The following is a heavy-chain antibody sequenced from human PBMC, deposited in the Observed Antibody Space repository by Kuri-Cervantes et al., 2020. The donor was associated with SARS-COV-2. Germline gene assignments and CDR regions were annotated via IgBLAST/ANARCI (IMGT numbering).Heavy chain of an antibody. Sequence: GESLNISWAASGITFDDYAMHWVRQAPGTGLEWVSAISGSGGSKYYADSVKGRFTISRDNARNSLYLQMNILRAEDTAVYYCARGYSYGYSVLDAFDIWGQGTMVTVSS. D-gene: IGHD5-18*01. V-gene: IGHV3-23*01. CDR3: ARGYSYGYSVLDAFDI. CDR2: ISGSGGSK. CDR1: GITFDDYA. J-gene: IGHJ3*02.